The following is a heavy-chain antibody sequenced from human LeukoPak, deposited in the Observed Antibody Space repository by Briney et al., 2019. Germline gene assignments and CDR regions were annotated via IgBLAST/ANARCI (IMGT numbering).Heavy chain of an antibody. J-gene: IGHJ6*02. V-gene: IGHV1-8*01. CDR1: GYTFASYD. CDR3: ARLASSSWPLYYYYGSDV. Sequence: ASVKVSCKASGYTFASYDINWVRQATGQGLEWMGWMNPNSGNTGYAQKFQGRVTMTRNTSISTAYMELSSLRSEDTAVYYCARLASSSWPLYYYYGSDVWGQGTTVTVSS. D-gene: IGHD6-13*01. CDR2: MNPNSGNT.